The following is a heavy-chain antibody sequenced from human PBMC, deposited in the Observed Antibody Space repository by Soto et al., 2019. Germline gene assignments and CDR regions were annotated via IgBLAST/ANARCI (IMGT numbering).Heavy chain of an antibody. J-gene: IGHJ5*02. Sequence: SETLSLTCTVSGGSISSYYWSWLRQPPGEGLEWIGYIYYSGSTNYNPSLKSRVTISVDTSKNQFSLKLSSVTAADTAVYYCARDRPGGFDPWGQGTLVTVSS. CDR2: IYYSGST. CDR1: GGSISSYY. CDR3: ARDRPGGFDP. V-gene: IGHV4-59*01.